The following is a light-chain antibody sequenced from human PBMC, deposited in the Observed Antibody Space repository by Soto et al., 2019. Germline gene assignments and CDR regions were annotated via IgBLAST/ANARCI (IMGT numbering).Light chain of an antibody. CDR2: DDI. CDR3: AAWDDSLSGWV. J-gene: IGLJ3*02. V-gene: IGLV2-23*01. Sequence: QSGLTQTASVSGSPGQSITMSCTGTRSDVGGYNLVSWYQLHPGRAPKLLIHDDIKRPSGVSDRFSGSKSGNTASLTISGLQAEDEADYYCAAWDDSLSGWVFGGGTQLTVL. CDR1: RSDVGGYNL.